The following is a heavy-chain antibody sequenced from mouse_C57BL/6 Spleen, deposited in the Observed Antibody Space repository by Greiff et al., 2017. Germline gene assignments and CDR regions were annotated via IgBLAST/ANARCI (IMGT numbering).Heavy chain of an antibody. CDR2: IFPGSGDT. V-gene: IGHV1-75*01. J-gene: IGHJ3*01. CDR1: GYTFTDYY. Sequence: QVQLQQSGPELVKPGASVKMSCKASGYTFTDYYIHWVKQRPGQGLEWIGWIFPGSGDTYYTAKFKGKATLTVDKSSSTAYMLLSSLTSEDSAVYYCAIYYGSSITWFAYWGQGTPVTVSA. CDR3: AIYYGSSITWFAY. D-gene: IGHD1-1*01.